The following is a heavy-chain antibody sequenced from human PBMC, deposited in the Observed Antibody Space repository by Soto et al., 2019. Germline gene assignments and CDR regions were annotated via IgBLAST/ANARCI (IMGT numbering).Heavy chain of an antibody. D-gene: IGHD3-22*01. Sequence: QVQLVESGGGVVQPGRSLRLSCAASGFTFSSYGMHWVRQAPGKGLEWVAVISYDGSNKYYADSVKGRFTISRDNSKNTLYLQMNSLRAGDTAVYYCAKALRNYYDSSGYWVWGQGTLVTVSS. CDR1: GFTFSSYG. CDR3: AKALRNYYDSSGYWV. J-gene: IGHJ4*02. CDR2: ISYDGSNK. V-gene: IGHV3-30*18.